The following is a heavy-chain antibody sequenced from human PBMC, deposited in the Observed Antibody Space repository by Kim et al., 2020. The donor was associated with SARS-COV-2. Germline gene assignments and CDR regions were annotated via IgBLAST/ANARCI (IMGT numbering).Heavy chain of an antibody. D-gene: IGHD6-6*01. CDR1: GYTFTGYY. CDR3: ARDLRTFVRIAAHQRSNWFDP. J-gene: IGHJ5*02. CDR2: INPNSGGT. Sequence: ASVKVSCKASGYTFTGYYMHWVRQAPGQGLEWMGRINPNSGGTNYAQKFQGRVTMTRDTSISTAYMELSRLRSDDTAVYYCARDLRTFVRIAAHQRSNWFDPWGQGTLVTVSS. V-gene: IGHV1-2*06.